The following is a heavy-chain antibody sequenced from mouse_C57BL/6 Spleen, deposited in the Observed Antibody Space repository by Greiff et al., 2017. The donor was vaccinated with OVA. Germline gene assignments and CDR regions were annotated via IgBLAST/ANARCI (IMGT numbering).Heavy chain of an antibody. J-gene: IGHJ4*01. D-gene: IGHD4-1*01. CDR2: SRNKANDYTT. Sequence: EVMLVESGGGLVQSGRSLRLSCATSGFTFSDFYMEWVRQAPGKGLEWIAASRNKANDYTTEYSASVKGRFIVSRDTSQSILYLQMNALRAEDTAIYYCARENWEGNAMDYWGQGTSVTVSS. CDR3: ARENWEGNAMDY. CDR1: GFTFSDFY. V-gene: IGHV7-1*01.